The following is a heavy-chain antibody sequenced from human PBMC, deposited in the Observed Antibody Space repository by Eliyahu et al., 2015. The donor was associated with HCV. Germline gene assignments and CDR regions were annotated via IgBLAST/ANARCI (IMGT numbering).Heavy chain of an antibody. CDR2: IYPGDSDT. D-gene: IGHD2-2*01. J-gene: IGHJ5*02. V-gene: IGHV5-51*01. CDR3: ARLRVVPAAKANWFDP. CDR1: GYSFTSYW. Sequence: EVQLVQSGAEVKKPGESLKISCKGSGYSFTSYWIGWVRQMPGKGLEWMGIIYPGDSDTRYSPSFQGQVTISADKSISTAYLQWSSLKASDTAMYYCARLRVVPAAKANWFDPWGQGNPGHRLL.